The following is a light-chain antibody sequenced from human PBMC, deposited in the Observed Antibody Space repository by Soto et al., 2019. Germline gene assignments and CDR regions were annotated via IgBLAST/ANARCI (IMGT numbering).Light chain of an antibody. Sequence: DIQMTQSPSSLSASVGDRVTITCRASQSLNSLLAWYQQKPGRAPKLLIYDASTLESGVPSRFSGSGSETEFTFTISRRQPDDFATYFCHSRAFGQGTRLENK. CDR1: QSLNSL. CDR3: HSRA. CDR2: DAS. J-gene: IGKJ5*01. V-gene: IGKV1-5*01.